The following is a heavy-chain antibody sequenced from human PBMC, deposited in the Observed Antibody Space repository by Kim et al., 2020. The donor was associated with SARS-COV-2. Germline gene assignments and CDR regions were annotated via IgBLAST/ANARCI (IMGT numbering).Heavy chain of an antibody. V-gene: IGHV7-4-1*01. D-gene: IGHD2-15*01. Sequence: ASVKVSCKASGYTFTSYAINWVRQAPGQGLEWXGWINXNTGNPTYAQGFTGRFVXSLDTXVSTANLQIXSLKAEDTAVDYCARWYCSGGTCXSASFDYWGQGTLVTVSS. CDR3: ARWYCSGGTCXSASFDY. CDR1: GYTFTSYA. CDR2: INXNTGNP. J-gene: IGHJ4*02.